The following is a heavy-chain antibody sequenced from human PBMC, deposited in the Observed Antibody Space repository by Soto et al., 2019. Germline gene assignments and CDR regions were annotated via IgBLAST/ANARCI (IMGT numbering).Heavy chain of an antibody. Sequence: QVHLEQSGAEVRKPGTSVKLSCKASGGSFSTNEIDWVRQAPGQGVEWMGRIFPNVGTADYAQKFEGRLTIIADESTTTVYMDLSRLTSADTAVYFCARARYSSRWGTFDSWGQGTQVAVSS. D-gene: IGHD6-19*01. CDR2: IFPNVGTA. CDR3: ARARYSSRWGTFDS. CDR1: GGSFSTNE. V-gene: IGHV1-69*01. J-gene: IGHJ4*02.